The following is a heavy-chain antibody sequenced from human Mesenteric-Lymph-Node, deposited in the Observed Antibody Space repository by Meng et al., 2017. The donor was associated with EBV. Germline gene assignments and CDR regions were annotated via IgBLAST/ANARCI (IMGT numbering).Heavy chain of an antibody. CDR3: ARSGAIIGVQGAPDY. D-gene: IGHD3-10*01. CDR1: GGSFGGYF. Sequence: QGQLKQWGAGLLRPSETLSLTCAVSGGSFGGYFWTWVRLAPGKGLEWIGEINQVGSTNYNPSLRSRVTISVDTSKTQFSLEVTSVTAADTAVYYCARSGAIIGVQGAPDYWGQGTLVTVSS. CDR2: INQVGST. J-gene: IGHJ4*02. V-gene: IGHV4-34*01.